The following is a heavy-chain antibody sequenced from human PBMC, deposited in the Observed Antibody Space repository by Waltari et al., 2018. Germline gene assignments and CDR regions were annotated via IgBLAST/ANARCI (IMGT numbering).Heavy chain of an antibody. CDR1: GGTFSSYA. J-gene: IGHJ4*02. D-gene: IGHD3-22*01. V-gene: IGHV1-69*05. CDR2: IIPIFGTA. Sequence: QVQLVQSGAEVKKPGSSVKVSCKASGGTFSSYAISWVRQAPGQGLEWMGGIIPIFGTANYAQKFQGRVTMTRDTSISTAYMELSRLRSDDTAVYYCAREGIVVVLGADYWGQGTLVTVSS. CDR3: AREGIVVVLGADY.